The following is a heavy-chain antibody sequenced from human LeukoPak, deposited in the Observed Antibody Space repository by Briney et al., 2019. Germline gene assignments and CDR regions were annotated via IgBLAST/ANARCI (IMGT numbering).Heavy chain of an antibody. CDR1: GDTFTGYY. D-gene: IGHD3-22*01. V-gene: IGHV1-2*02. Sequence: RGSSVKVSCKASGDTFTGYYMHWVRQAPGQGLEWMGWINPNSGGTNYAQKFQGRVTMTRDTSISTAYMDLSRLRSDDTAVYYCARADGYSYDSSGPYPLPDYWGQGTLVTVSS. J-gene: IGHJ4*02. CDR3: ARADGYSYDSSGPYPLPDY. CDR2: INPNSGGT.